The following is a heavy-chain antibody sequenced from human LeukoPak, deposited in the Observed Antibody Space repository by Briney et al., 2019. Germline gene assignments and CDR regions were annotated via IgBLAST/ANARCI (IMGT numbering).Heavy chain of an antibody. V-gene: IGHV4-34*01. CDR3: ARETSAAGEFDY. CDR2: INHSGST. Sequence: SETLSLTCAVDAGSFSGYYWSWIRQPPGKGLEWIGEINHSGSTNYNPSLKSRVTISVDTSKNQFSLKLSSVTAADTAVYYCARETSAAGEFDYWGQGTLVTVSS. D-gene: IGHD6-13*01. CDR1: AGSFSGYY. J-gene: IGHJ4*02.